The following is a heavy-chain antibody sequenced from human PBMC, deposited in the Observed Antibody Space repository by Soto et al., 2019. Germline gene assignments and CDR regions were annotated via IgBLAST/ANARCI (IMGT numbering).Heavy chain of an antibody. CDR1: GFSFSEYE. D-gene: IGHD2-8*01. CDR2: IGKNGRDV. CDR3: VRAPGPMYYAMDA. Sequence: VGSLRLSCEVSGFSFSEYEINWVRQAPGKGLEWVSYIGKNGRDVYDADSVKGRFTISRDDDKSTLYLEMNSLRAEDTAVYYCVRAPGPMYYAMDAWGQGTMVTVSS. V-gene: IGHV3-48*03. J-gene: IGHJ6*02.